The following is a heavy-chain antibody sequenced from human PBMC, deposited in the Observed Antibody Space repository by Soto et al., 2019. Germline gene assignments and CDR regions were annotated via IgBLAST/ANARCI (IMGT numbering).Heavy chain of an antibody. Sequence: GASVKVSCKASGYTFTSYYMHWVRQAPGQGLEWMGIINPSGGSTSYAQKFQGRVTMTRDASTSTVYMELSSLRSEDTAVYYCARSFGYGDYVGAFDIWGQGTMVTVSS. J-gene: IGHJ3*02. V-gene: IGHV1-46*03. CDR1: GYTFTSYY. CDR2: INPSGGST. CDR3: ARSFGYGDYVGAFDI. D-gene: IGHD4-17*01.